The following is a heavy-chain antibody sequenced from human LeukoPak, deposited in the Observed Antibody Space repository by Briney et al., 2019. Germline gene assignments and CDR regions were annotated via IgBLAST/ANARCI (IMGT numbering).Heavy chain of an antibody. CDR2: INPSGGST. J-gene: IGHJ4*02. Sequence: ASVTVSCKASGYTFTIYYMHWVRQARGQGLEWMGIINPSGGSTSYAQKFQGRVTMTRDTSTSTVYMELSSLRSEDTAVYYCARGREFLDIVVVVAATPIDYWGQGTLVTVSS. D-gene: IGHD2-15*01. V-gene: IGHV1-46*01. CDR1: GYTFTIYY. CDR3: ARGREFLDIVVVVAATPIDY.